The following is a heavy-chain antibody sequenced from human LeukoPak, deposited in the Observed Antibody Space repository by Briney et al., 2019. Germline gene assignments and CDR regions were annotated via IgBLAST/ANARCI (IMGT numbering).Heavy chain of an antibody. Sequence: GGSLRLPCAASGFTFSSYGMHWVRQAPGKGLEWVAFIRYDGSNKYYADSVKGRFTISRDNSKNTLYLQMNSLRAEDTAVYYCAKDGDYGYYYYMDVWGKGTTVTTSS. V-gene: IGHV3-30*02. CDR1: GFTFSSYG. CDR3: AKDGDYGYYYYMDV. D-gene: IGHD4-17*01. CDR2: IRYDGSNK. J-gene: IGHJ6*03.